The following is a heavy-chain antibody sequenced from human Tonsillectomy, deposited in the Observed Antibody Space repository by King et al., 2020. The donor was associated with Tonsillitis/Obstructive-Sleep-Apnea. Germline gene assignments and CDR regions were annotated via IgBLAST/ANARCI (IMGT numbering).Heavy chain of an antibody. V-gene: IGHV3-74*01. CDR1: GFTFSNYW. J-gene: IGHJ4*02. Sequence: VQLVESGGGLVQPGGSLRLSCVASGFTFSNYWMYWVRQVPGEGLVWVSRINNDGRSTTYADSVKGLFTISRDNAENTLYLQMNSLRPEDTAVYHCARGGAKGSTDYWGQGTLVTVSS. CDR2: INNDGRST. CDR3: ARGGAKGSTDY. D-gene: IGHD2-15*01.